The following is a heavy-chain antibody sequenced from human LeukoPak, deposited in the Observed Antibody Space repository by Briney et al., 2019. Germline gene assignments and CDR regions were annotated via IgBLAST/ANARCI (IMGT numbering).Heavy chain of an antibody. D-gene: IGHD3-3*01. CDR2: ISAYNGNT. Sequence: ASVKVSCKASGYTLTSYGISWVRQAPGQGLEWMGWISAYNGNTNYAQKLQGRVTMTTDTSTSTAYMELSSLRSDDTAVYYCARATPYYDFWSGYYIPDYWGQGTLVTVSS. CDR3: ARATPYYDFWSGYYIPDY. V-gene: IGHV1-18*01. J-gene: IGHJ4*02. CDR1: GYTLTSYG.